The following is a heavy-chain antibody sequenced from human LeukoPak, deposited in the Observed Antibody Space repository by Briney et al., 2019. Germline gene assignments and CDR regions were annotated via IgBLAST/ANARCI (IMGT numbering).Heavy chain of an antibody. V-gene: IGHV3-74*01. J-gene: IGHJ4*02. D-gene: IGHD1-26*01. CDR1: GFTFSTYW. CDR2: INSDGSST. Sequence: GGSLRLSCAASGFTFSTYWMHWVRQAPGKGLVWVSRINSDGSSTSYADSVKGRFTISRDNAKNTLFLQMNSLRADDTAVYYCASALGGQGGHWGQGTLVTVSS. CDR3: ASALGGQGGH.